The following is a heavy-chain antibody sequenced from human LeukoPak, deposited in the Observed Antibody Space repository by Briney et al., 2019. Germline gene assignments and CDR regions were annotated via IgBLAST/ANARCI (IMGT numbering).Heavy chain of an antibody. D-gene: IGHD6-13*01. V-gene: IGHV4-34*01. Sequence: SETLSLTCAVYGGSFSGYYWSWIRQPPGKGLEWIGEINHSGSTNYNPSLKSRVTISVDTSKNQFSLKLSSVTAADAAVYYCARGWGAAAGKVMVYGMAVWGKGTTVTVSS. J-gene: IGHJ6*04. CDR3: ARGWGAAAGKVMVYGMAV. CDR1: GGSFSGYY. CDR2: INHSGST.